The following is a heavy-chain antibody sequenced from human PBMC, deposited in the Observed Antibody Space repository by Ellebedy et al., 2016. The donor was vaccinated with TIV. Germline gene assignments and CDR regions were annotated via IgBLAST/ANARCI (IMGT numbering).Heavy chain of an antibody. J-gene: IGHJ3*02. CDR3: ATDGSYGDYLSPAHAFAI. CDR2: IKQDGSEK. Sequence: GGSLRLSCAASGFTFSSYWMTWVRQAPGKGLEWMANIKQDGSEKYYVDSVKGRFTISRDNAKNSLYLQMNSLRAEDTAVYYCATDGSYGDYLSPAHAFAIWGQGTMVTVSS. V-gene: IGHV3-7*01. CDR1: GFTFSSYW. D-gene: IGHD4-17*01.